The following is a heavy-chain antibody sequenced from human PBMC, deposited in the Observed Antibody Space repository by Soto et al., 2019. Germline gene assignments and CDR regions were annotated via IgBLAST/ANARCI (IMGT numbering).Heavy chain of an antibody. Sequence: QVQLVQSGAELKKPGSSVKVSCEASGCSFISYSFTWVRQAPGQGLEWMGRIIPIRNKANYALKFQDRVTITEERSTRTADMELSSLRPEDRAVYYFANSFPFVDHAHMDVWCKGTTVTVSS. CDR2: IIPIRNKA. CDR1: GCSFISYS. CDR3: ANSFPFVDHAHMDV. J-gene: IGHJ6*03. D-gene: IGHD2-15*01. V-gene: IGHV1-69*02.